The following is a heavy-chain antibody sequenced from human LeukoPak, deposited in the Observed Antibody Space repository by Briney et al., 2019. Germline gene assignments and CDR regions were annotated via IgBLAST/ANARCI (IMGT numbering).Heavy chain of an antibody. CDR3: SRDLEGSLVY. J-gene: IGHJ4*02. CDR1: GFTFSSYA. D-gene: IGHD2-15*01. V-gene: IGHV3-64*01. Sequence: GGSLRLSCAASGFTFSSYAMHWVSQARGKGLEYVSAISSNGGSTYYANSVKGRFTISRHNSKNTLYLQMGSLRSEDIAVYYCSRDLEGSLVYWGQGTLVTVSS. CDR2: ISSNGGST.